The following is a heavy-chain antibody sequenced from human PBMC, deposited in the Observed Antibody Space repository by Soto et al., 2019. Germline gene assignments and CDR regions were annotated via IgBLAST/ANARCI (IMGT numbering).Heavy chain of an antibody. V-gene: IGHV3-23*01. Sequence: EVQLLESGGGLVQPGGSLRLSCAASGFTFSSYAMNWVRQTPGKGLEWVSCIGSSGGDIYYTNSVKGRFTISRDNSKSTLYLHMTSLSAEDTAIYYCARRPYMVRGSSYGMDVWGQGTTVTVSS. D-gene: IGHD3-10*01. CDR2: IGSSGGDI. CDR3: ARRPYMVRGSSYGMDV. J-gene: IGHJ6*02. CDR1: GFTFSSYA.